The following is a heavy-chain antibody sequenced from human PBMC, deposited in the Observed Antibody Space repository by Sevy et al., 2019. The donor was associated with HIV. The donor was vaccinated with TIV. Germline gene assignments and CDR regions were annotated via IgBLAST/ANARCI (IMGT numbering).Heavy chain of an antibody. V-gene: IGHV4-4*07. CDR1: GGSISSYY. D-gene: IGHD6-13*01. Sequence: SETLSLTCTVSGGSISSYYWSWIRQPAGKGLEWIGRIYTSGSTNYDLSLKSRVTMSVDTSKNQFSLKLSSVTAADTAVYYCAREGYSSSWYDKFMLGGAFDIWGQGTMVTVSS. CDR2: IYTSGST. CDR3: AREGYSSSWYDKFMLGGAFDI. J-gene: IGHJ3*02.